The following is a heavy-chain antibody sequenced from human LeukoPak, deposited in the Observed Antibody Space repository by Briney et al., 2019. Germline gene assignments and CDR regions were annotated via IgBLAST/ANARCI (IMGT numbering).Heavy chain of an antibody. V-gene: IGHV1-8*01. CDR2: MNPNSGNT. D-gene: IGHD2-2*01. J-gene: IGHJ4*02. Sequence: ASVKVSCKASGYTFTSYDIDWVREATGQGLEWMGWMNPNSGNTGYAQKFQGRVTMTRNTSISTAYMELSSLRSEDTAVYYCATGGRRGLPAANYWGQGTLVTVSS. CDR3: ATGGRRGLPAANY. CDR1: GYTFTSYD.